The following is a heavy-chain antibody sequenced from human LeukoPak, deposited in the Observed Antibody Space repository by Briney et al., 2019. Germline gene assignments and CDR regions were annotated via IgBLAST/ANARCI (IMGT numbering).Heavy chain of an antibody. D-gene: IGHD6-19*01. CDR1: GFTFSSYS. Sequence: PGGSLRLSCAASGFTFSSYSMNWVRQARGKGLEWGSSISSSSSYIYYADSVKGRFTISRDNAKNSLYLQMNSLRAEDTAAYYCARDSGWPFVYWCQGTLVTVSS. V-gene: IGHV3-21*01. CDR3: ARDSGWPFVY. CDR2: ISSSSSYI. J-gene: IGHJ4*02.